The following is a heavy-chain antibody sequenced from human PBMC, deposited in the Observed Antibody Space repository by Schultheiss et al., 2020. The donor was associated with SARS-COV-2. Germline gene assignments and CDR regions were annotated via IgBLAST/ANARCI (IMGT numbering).Heavy chain of an antibody. CDR3: ARYCSSTSCSWGAFDI. V-gene: IGHV3-74*01. Sequence: GGSLRLSCAASGFTFDDYAMHWVRQAPGKGLEWVSGINSDGSSTSYADSVKGRFTISRDNAKNTLYLQMNSLRAEDTAVYYCARYCSSTSCSWGAFDIWGQGTMVTVSS. CDR1: GFTFDDYA. D-gene: IGHD2-2*01. J-gene: IGHJ3*02. CDR2: INSDGSST.